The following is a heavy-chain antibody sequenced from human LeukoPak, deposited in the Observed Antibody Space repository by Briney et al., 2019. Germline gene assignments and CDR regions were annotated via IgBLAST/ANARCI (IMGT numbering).Heavy chain of an antibody. CDR1: GYTFSSYG. D-gene: IGHD3-22*01. V-gene: IGHV1-46*01. CDR3: ARGRITMIVGPHNWFDP. J-gene: IGHJ5*02. Sequence: ASVKVSCKASGYTFSSYGISWVRQAPGQGLEWMGIINPSGGSTSYAQKFQGRVTMTRDTSTSTVYMELSSLRSEDTAVYYCARGRITMIVGPHNWFDPWGQGTLVTVSS. CDR2: INPSGGST.